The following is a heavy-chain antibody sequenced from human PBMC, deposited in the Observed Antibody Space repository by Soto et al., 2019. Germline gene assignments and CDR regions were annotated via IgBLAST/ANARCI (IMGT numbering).Heavy chain of an antibody. Sequence: SETMSVTSTVADGYISSYDWSWIRQTTGKGLEWIGYIYYSGSTNYNPSLKSRVTISVDTSKNQFSLKLSSVTAADTAVYYCARWAYCGGDCYSDYYYYGMDVWGQGTTVTVSS. D-gene: IGHD2-21*02. J-gene: IGHJ6*02. CDR1: DGYISSYD. CDR2: IYYSGST. V-gene: IGHV4-59*01. CDR3: ARWAYCGGDCYSDYYYYGMDV.